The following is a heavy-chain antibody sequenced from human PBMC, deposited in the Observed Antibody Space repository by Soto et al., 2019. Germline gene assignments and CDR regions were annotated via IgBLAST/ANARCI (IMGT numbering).Heavy chain of an antibody. J-gene: IGHJ6*03. CDR2: IYYSGST. V-gene: IGHV4-59*08. D-gene: IGHD3-10*01. Sequence: QVQLQESGPGLVKPSETLSLTCTVSGGSISSYYWSWIRQPPGKGLEWIGYIYYSGSTNYNPSLTSRVPISVDTATIQFALKLSSLTAADTAVYYCARRRGYYSGSGPTPRDYYYMDVWGKGTTVTVSS. CDR3: ARRRGYYSGSGPTPRDYYYMDV. CDR1: GGSISSYY.